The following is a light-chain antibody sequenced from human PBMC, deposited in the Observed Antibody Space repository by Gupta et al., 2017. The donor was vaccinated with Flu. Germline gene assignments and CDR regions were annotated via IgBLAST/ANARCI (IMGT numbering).Light chain of an antibody. V-gene: IGKV1-39*01. CDR3: QQSDSAPRT. J-gene: IGKJ1*01. CDR2: STS. Sequence: PSSLSAYVCDTVTITCRASQSVGSYLNWYQQRPGEVPNLLLYSTSTRQRGVPSRFVGGGSGTVFTLTVSSLLPEDSATYFCQQSDSAPRTFGQGTKV. CDR1: QSVGSY.